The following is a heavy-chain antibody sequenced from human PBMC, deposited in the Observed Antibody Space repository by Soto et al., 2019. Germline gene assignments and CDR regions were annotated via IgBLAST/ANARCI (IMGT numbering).Heavy chain of an antibody. J-gene: IGHJ6*02. CDR3: ARYYYDSSGYYLLGDYYYGMDV. V-gene: IGHV5-10-1*01. CDR1: GYSFTSYW. Sequence: PGESLKISCKGSGYSFTSYWISWVRQMPGKGLEWMGRIDSSDSYTNYSPSFQGHVTISADKSISTAYLQWSSLKASDTAMYYCARYYYDSSGYYLLGDYYYGMDVWGQGTTVTVSS. D-gene: IGHD3-22*01. CDR2: IDSSDSYT.